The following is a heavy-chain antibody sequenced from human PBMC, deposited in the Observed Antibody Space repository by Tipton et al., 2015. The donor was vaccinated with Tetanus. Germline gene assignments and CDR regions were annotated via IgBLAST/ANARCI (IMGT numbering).Heavy chain of an antibody. D-gene: IGHD3-16*01. J-gene: IGHJ5*02. CDR2: INPNSGGT. CDR3: GRDLIRGGGRGWFDP. CDR1: GYTFTGYY. V-gene: IGHV1-2*02. Sequence: QVQLVQSGAEVKKPGASVKVSCKASGYTFTGYYMHWVRQAPGQGLEWMGWINPNSGGTNYAQKFQGRVTMTRDTSLSTAYMELSRLSADDAAVYYWGRDLIRGGGRGWFDPWGQGTLVTVSS.